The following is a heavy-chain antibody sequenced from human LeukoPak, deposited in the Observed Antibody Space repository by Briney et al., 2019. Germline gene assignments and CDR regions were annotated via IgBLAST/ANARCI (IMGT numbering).Heavy chain of an antibody. CDR2: ISGSGYAI. J-gene: IGHJ4*02. CDR1: GFTFSDYH. Sequence: GGSLRLSCAASGFTFSDYHISRIRQAPGKGLEWVSHISGSGYAIYHADSVKGRFTISRDNAKNSLYLQMNNLRADDMAVYYCARLSGTYSRGGDYWGQGTLVTVSS. CDR3: ARLSGTYSRGGDY. V-gene: IGHV3-11*01. D-gene: IGHD1-26*01.